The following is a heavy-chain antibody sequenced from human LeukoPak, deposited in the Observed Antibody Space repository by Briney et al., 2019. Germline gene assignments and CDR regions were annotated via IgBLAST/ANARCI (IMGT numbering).Heavy chain of an antibody. CDR3: ARVYSSGWRHFDY. D-gene: IGHD6-19*01. J-gene: IGHJ4*02. V-gene: IGHV3-21*01. Sequence: PGGSLRLSCAASGFTFSSYSMNWVRQAPGKGLEWVSSISSSSSYIYYADSVKGRFTISRDNAKNSLYLQMNSLRAEDTAVYYCARVYSSGWRHFDYWGQGTLVTVSS. CDR2: ISSSSSYI. CDR1: GFTFSSYS.